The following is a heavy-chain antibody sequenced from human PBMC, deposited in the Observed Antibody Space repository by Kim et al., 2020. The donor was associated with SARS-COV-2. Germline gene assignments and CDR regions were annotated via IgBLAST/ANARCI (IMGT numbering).Heavy chain of an antibody. V-gene: IGHV3-21*01. D-gene: IGHD6-13*01. Sequence: GGSLRLSCAASGFTFSSYSMNWVRQAPGKGLEWVSSISSSSSYIYYADSVKGRFTISRDNAKNSLYLQMNSLRAEDTAVYYCARDRYSSSWSYYYGMDVWGQGTTVTVSS. CDR1: GFTFSSYS. CDR2: ISSSSSYI. J-gene: IGHJ6*02. CDR3: ARDRYSSSWSYYYGMDV.